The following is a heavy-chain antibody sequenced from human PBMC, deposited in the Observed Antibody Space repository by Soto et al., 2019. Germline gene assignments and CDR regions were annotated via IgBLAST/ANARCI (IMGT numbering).Heavy chain of an antibody. J-gene: IGHJ6*02. V-gene: IGHV1-69*02. CDR3: ARVPVMAPRPSNSTVF. Sequence: SVKVSCKTSGGTFSSYTISWVRQAPGQGLEWMGRIIPILGIANYAQKFQGRVTITADKSTSTAYMELSSLRSEDTAVYYCARVPVMAPRPSNSTVFWCPAPTRTLSS. CDR1: GGTFSSYT. D-gene: IGHD4-17*01. CDR2: IIPILGIA.